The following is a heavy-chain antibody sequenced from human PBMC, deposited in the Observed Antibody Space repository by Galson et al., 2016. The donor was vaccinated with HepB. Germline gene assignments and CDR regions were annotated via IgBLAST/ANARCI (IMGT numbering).Heavy chain of an antibody. Sequence: SETLSLTCTVSGGSISSYYWSWIRQPPGKGLEWIGYIHYSGSSNHNPSLKSRVTISVDTSKNQFSLKLSSVTAADTAVYYCARDKVLWFGESHWFDPWGQGTLVTVSS. J-gene: IGHJ5*02. V-gene: IGHV4-59*01. CDR3: ARDKVLWFGESHWFDP. CDR2: IHYSGSS. D-gene: IGHD3-10*01. CDR1: GGSISSYY.